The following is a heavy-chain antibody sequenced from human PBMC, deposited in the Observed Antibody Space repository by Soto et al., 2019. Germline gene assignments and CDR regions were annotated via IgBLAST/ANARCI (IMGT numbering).Heavy chain of an antibody. CDR3: TRALSGYDYYYYYYMDV. Sequence: PGGSLRLSCTASGFTFGDYAMSWFRQAPGKGLEWVGFIRSKAYGGTTEYAASVKGRFTISRDDSKSIAYLQMNSLKTEDTAVYYCTRALSGYDYYYYYYMDVWGKGTTVTVSS. CDR2: IRSKAYGGTT. D-gene: IGHD5-12*01. J-gene: IGHJ6*03. CDR1: GFTFGDYA. V-gene: IGHV3-49*03.